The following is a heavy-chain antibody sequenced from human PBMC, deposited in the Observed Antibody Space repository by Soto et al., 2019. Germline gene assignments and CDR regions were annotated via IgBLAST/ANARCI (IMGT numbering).Heavy chain of an antibody. CDR3: ARAGCLVRGVKGCYFDY. V-gene: IGHV4-30-2*01. J-gene: IGHJ4*02. CDR2: IYHSGST. D-gene: IGHD3-10*01. Sequence: PSETLSLTCAVSGGSISSGGYSWSWIRQPPGKGLEWIGYIYHSGSTYYNPSLKSRGTISVDRSKNQFSLKLSSVTAADTAVYYCARAGCLVRGVKGCYFDYWGQGTLVTVSS. CDR1: GGSISSGGYS.